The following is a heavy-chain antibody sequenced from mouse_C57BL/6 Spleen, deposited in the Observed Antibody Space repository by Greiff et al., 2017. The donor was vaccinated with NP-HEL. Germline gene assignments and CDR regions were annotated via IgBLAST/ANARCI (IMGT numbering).Heavy chain of an antibody. V-gene: IGHV5-4*01. CDR1: GFTFSSYA. Sequence: EVKLMESGGGLVKPGGSLKLSCAASGFTFSSYAMSWVRQTPEKRLEWVATISDGGSYTYYPDNVKGRFTISRDNAKNNLYLQMSHLKSEDTAMYYCSRDTAQAKCMDYWGQGTSVTVSS. CDR2: ISDGGSYT. D-gene: IGHD3-2*02. J-gene: IGHJ4*01. CDR3: SRDTAQAKCMDY.